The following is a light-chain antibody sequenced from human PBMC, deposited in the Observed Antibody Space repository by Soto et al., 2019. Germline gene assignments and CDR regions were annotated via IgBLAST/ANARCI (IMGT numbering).Light chain of an antibody. J-gene: IGKJ1*01. CDR1: QSVSSN. CDR3: QQYYRWPQT. Sequence: EIVMTQSPATLSVSPGERATLSCRASQSVSSNLAWYQQKPGQAPRLLIYAASTRATGIPARFSGSGSGTEFTLTISSLQSEDFAVYYCQQYYRWPQTFGQGTKADIK. CDR2: AAS. V-gene: IGKV3-15*01.